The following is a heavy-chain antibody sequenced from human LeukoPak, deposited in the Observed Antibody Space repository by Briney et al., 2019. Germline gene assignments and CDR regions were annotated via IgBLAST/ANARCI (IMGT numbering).Heavy chain of an antibody. D-gene: IGHD6-13*01. CDR2: INPNSGGT. J-gene: IGHJ4*02. Sequence: ASVKVSCKASGYTFTGYYMHWVRQAPGQGLEWMGWINPNSGGTNYAQKFQGRVTMTRDTSISTAYMELSRLRSDDTAVYYCARVYSSSWHYFDYWGQGALVTVSS. CDR1: GYTFTGYY. V-gene: IGHV1-2*02. CDR3: ARVYSSSWHYFDY.